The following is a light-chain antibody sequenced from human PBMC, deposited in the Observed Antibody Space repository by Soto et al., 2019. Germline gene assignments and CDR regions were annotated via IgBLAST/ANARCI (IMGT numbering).Light chain of an antibody. CDR3: QQSYIIPRA. V-gene: IGKV1-39*01. CDR2: AAS. CDR1: QSIGSY. J-gene: IGKJ1*01. Sequence: DLQMTQSPSSLSASVGDRVTITCRASQSIGSYVNWYQQKPGKAPQLLIFAASSLQSGVPSRFTGSGYGTDFTLTISSLKPEDFATYYCQQSYIIPRAFGQGTTVEIK.